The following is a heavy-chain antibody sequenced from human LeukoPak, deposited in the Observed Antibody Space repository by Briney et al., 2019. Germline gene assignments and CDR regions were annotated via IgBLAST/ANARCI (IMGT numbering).Heavy chain of an antibody. Sequence: SETLSLTCTVSGGSISSYYWSWIRQPPGKGLEWIGYIYHSGNTYYNPSLKSRVTIAIHNSKNQFSLKVNSVTAADTAVYYCARDRNYYDSSGPPYYYSALDVWGQGTTVTVSS. CDR1: GGSISSYY. D-gene: IGHD3-22*01. CDR3: ARDRNYYDSSGPPYYYSALDV. V-gene: IGHV4-59*01. J-gene: IGHJ6*02. CDR2: IYHSGNT.